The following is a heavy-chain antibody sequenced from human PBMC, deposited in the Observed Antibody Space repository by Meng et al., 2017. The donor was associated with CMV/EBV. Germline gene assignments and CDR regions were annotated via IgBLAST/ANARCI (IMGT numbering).Heavy chain of an antibody. CDR3: ARFLGYCSSTSCYTSYYYYYYGMDV. CDR2: ISAYNGNT. J-gene: IGHJ6*02. D-gene: IGHD2-2*02. Sequence: ISWVRQAPGQELEWMGWISAYNGNTNYAQKLQGRVTMTTDTSTSTAYMELRSLRSDDTAVYYCARFLGYCSSTSCYTSYYYYYYGMDVWGQGTLVTVSS. V-gene: IGHV1-18*01.